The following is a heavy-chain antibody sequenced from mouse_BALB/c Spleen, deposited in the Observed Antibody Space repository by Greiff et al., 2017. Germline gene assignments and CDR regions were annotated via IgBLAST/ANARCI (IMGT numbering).Heavy chain of an antibody. V-gene: IGHV5-15*02. CDR1: GFTFSDYG. CDR2: ISNLAYSI. D-gene: IGHD1-1*01. Sequence: VQLKQSGGGLVQPGGSRKLSCAASGFTFSDYGMAWVRQAPGKGPEWVAFISNLAYSIYYADTVTGRFTISRENAKNTLYLEMSSLRSEDTAMYYCARRGTTVVGDAMDYWGQGTSVTVSS. CDR3: ARRGTTVVGDAMDY. J-gene: IGHJ4*01.